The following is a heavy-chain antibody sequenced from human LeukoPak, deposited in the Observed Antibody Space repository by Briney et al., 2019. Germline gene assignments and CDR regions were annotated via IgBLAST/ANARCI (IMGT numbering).Heavy chain of an antibody. V-gene: IGHV4-59*08. J-gene: IGHJ3*01. CDR1: GGSTTGYF. CDR3: ARHMTVTYDAFDL. D-gene: IGHD2-21*02. CDR2: VFYSGGT. Sequence: SETLSLTCTISGGSTTGYFWSWIRQPPGKGLEWIGYVFYSGGTLYNPSLESRVTISVDTSKTHFSLELTSVTAADTAVYYCARHMTVTYDAFDLWGRGTMVTVSS.